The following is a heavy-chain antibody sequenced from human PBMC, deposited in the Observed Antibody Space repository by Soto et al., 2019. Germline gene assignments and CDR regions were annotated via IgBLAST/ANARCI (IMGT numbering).Heavy chain of an antibody. V-gene: IGHV3-23*01. CDR2: ISGSGGST. CDR1: GFTFSSYA. D-gene: IGHD2-15*01. J-gene: IGHJ6*02. CDR3: AKPSRYCSGGSCYSPEYYGMDV. Sequence: LRLSCAASGFTFSSYAMSWVRQAPGKGLEWVSAISGSGGSTYYADSVKGRFTISRDNSKNTLYLQMNSLRAEDTAVYYCAKPSRYCSGGSCYSPEYYGMDVWGQGTTVTVSS.